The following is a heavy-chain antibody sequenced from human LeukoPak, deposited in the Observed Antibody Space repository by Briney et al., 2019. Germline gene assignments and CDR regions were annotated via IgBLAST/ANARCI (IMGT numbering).Heavy chain of an antibody. D-gene: IGHD2-15*01. V-gene: IGHV1-46*01. J-gene: IGHJ3*02. Sequence: ASVKVSCKASGYTFTSYYMHWVRQAPGQGLEWMGIINPSGGSTSYAQKFQGRVTMTRDTSTSTVYMELGSLRSEDTAVYYCARDPHYYCSGGSCYSDAFDIWGQGTMVTVSS. CDR1: GYTFTSYY. CDR2: INPSGGST. CDR3: ARDPHYYCSGGSCYSDAFDI.